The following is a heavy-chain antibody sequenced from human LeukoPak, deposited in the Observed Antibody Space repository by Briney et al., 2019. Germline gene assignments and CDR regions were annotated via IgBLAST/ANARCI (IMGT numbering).Heavy chain of an antibody. CDR1: GFTFSSYW. CDR3: ARAGGYRRDYCDY. D-gene: IGHD3-16*02. CDR2: IKQDGSEK. V-gene: IGHV3-7*01. Sequence: PGGSLRLSCAASGFTFSSYWMSWVRQAPGKGLEWVANIKQDGSEKYYVDSVKGRFTISRDNAKNSLYLQMNSLRAEDRAIYYCARAGGYRRDYCDYWGQGTLVTVSS. J-gene: IGHJ4*02.